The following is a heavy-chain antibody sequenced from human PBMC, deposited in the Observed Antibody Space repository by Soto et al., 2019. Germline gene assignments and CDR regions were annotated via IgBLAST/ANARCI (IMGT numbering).Heavy chain of an antibody. CDR2: FDPEDGET. Sequence: ASVKVSCKVSGYTLTELSMHWVRQAPGKGLEWMGGFDPEDGETNYAQKFQGRVTMTEDTSTDTAYMELSSLRSEDTAVYYCAKVRPPLRFLEWLPQYYFDYCGQGTLVTVS. CDR3: AKVRPPLRFLEWLPQYYFDY. CDR1: GYTLTELS. J-gene: IGHJ4*02. V-gene: IGHV1-24*01. D-gene: IGHD3-3*01.